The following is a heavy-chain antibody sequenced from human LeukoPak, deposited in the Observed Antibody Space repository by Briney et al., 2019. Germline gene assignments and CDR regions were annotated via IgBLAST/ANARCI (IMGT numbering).Heavy chain of an antibody. D-gene: IGHD4-17*01. J-gene: IGHJ4*02. CDR1: GFTFSSYA. V-gene: IGHV3-23*01. CDR2: ISGSGGRI. Sequence: GGSLRLSCAASGFTFSSYAMSWVRQAPGKGLEWVSAISGSGGRIYYGASVKGRFTISRDNSKNTLYLQMNSLRAEDTAVYYCARDIYGDYDYWGQGTLVTVSS. CDR3: ARDIYGDYDY.